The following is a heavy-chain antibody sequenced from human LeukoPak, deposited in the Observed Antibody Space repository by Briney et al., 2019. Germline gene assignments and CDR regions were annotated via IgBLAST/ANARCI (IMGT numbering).Heavy chain of an antibody. CDR1: GYSITSAYY. CDR2: FFLKGST. J-gene: IGHJ6*04. CDR3: ARDRYYYDSSGYRRMDV. V-gene: IGHV4-38-2*02. Sequence: SETLSLTCTVSGYSITSAYYWGWIRQPPGKGLEGIGSFFLKGSTYYNPALKSRVTISVDTSKNHFSLKLSSVTAADTAVYYCARDRYYYDSSGYRRMDVWGKGTTVTISS. D-gene: IGHD3-22*01.